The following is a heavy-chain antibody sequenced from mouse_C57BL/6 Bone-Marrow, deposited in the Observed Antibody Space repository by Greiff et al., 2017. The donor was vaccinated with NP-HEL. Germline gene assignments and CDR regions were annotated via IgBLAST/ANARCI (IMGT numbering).Heavy chain of an antibody. CDR1: GFTFSDYG. CDR2: ISSGSSTI. V-gene: IGHV5-17*01. J-gene: IGHJ3*01. CDR3: AREGYYYGSSYPAWFAY. D-gene: IGHD1-1*01. Sequence: EVLLVESGGGLVKPGASLKLSCAASGFTFSDYGMHWVRQAPEKGLEWVGYISSGSSTIYYADTVKGRSTISRDNATNTLFLQLTSLRSEDSAMYYCAREGYYYGSSYPAWFAYWGQGTLVTVSA.